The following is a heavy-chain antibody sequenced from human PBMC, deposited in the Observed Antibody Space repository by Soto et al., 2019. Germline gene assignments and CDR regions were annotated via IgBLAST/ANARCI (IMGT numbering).Heavy chain of an antibody. D-gene: IGHD3-22*01. J-gene: IGHJ4*02. V-gene: IGHV3-7*05. CDR3: ARDPSFNYYDSSGYFDY. CDR1: GVTFRSFW. CDR2: IKQDGSEK. Sequence: GGSLRLSCAASGVTFRSFWMSWVRQAPGKGLEWVANIKQDGSEKYYVDSVKGRFSISRDNAKNSLDLQMNSLRAEDTAVYYCARDPSFNYYDSSGYFDYWGQGT.